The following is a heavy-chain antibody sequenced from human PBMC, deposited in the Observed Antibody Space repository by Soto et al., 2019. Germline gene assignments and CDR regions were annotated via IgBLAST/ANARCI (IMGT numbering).Heavy chain of an antibody. CDR3: ARGSSWYGIDY. V-gene: IGHV4-34*01. CDR2: INHSGST. J-gene: IGHJ4*02. D-gene: IGHD6-13*01. CDR1: GGSFSGYY. Sequence: QVQLQQWGAGLLKPSETRSLTCAVYGGSFSGYYWSWIRQPPGKGLEWIGEINHSGSTNYNPSLKSRVTISVDTSKNQFSLKLSSVTAADTAVYYCARGSSWYGIDYWGQGTLVTVSS.